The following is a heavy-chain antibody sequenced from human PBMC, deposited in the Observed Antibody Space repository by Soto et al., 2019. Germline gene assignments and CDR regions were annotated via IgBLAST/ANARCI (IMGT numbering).Heavy chain of an antibody. J-gene: IGHJ5*02. CDR1: GGSISSYY. V-gene: IGHV4-59*01. Sequence: PSETLSLTCTVSGGSISSYYWSWIRQPPGKGLEWIGYIYYSGSTNYNPSLKSRVTISVDTSKNQFSLKLSSVTAADTAVYYCARAFQGSSGSYYKISWFDPWGQGTLVTVSS. D-gene: IGHD3-10*01. CDR2: IYYSGST. CDR3: ARAFQGSSGSYYKISWFDP.